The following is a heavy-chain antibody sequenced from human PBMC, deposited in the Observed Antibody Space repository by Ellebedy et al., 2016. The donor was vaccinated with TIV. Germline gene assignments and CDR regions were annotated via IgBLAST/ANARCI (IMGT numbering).Heavy chain of an antibody. Sequence: SETLSLTXAVYVGSFSGYYWSWIRQPPGKGLECIGEINHSGSTNYNPSLKSRVTISVDTSKNQFSLKLSSVTAADTAVYYCARVRLGYCSSTSCYNAFDVWGQGTMVTVSS. J-gene: IGHJ3*01. CDR3: ARVRLGYCSSTSCYNAFDV. V-gene: IGHV4-34*01. CDR1: VGSFSGYY. D-gene: IGHD2-2*02. CDR2: INHSGST.